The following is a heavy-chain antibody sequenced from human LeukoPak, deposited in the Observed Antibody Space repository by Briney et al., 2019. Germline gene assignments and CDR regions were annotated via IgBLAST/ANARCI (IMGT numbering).Heavy chain of an antibody. Sequence: ASVKVSCKASGYTFTGYYMHWVRQAPGQGLEWMGWINPNSGGTNYAQKFQGRVTMTRDTSISTAYMELSRLGSDDTAVYYCAREPTSVPLWIDWGQGTLVTVSS. CDR1: GYTFTGYY. CDR3: AREPTSVPLWID. V-gene: IGHV1-2*02. CDR2: INPNSGGT. D-gene: IGHD3-3*01. J-gene: IGHJ4*02.